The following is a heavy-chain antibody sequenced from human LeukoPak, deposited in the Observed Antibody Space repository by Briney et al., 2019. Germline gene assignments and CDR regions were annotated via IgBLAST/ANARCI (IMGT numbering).Heavy chain of an antibody. D-gene: IGHD1-26*01. J-gene: IGHJ4*01. CDR2: VYYTGST. V-gene: IGHV4-59*01. CDR3: ARGRVGAAEYFDY. CDR1: GGSISTYY. Sequence: SETLPLTCTVSGGSISTYYWSWIRHPPGKGLEYIGYVYYTGSTNYNHSLKSRVTLSLDTSKNQFSLKLSSVTAADTAVYYCARGRVGAAEYFDYWGQGTLVTVSS.